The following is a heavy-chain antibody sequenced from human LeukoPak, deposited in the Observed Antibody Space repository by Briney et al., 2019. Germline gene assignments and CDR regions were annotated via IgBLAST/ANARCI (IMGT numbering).Heavy chain of an antibody. CDR3: AKRMGCADFNCYAELDS. V-gene: IGHV3-11*03. D-gene: IGHD3-16*01. Sequence: PGGSLRLSCTASGLTFSDCYMSWIRQAPGKGLEWVSYITNRGTYTNYADSVKGRFTISRDNAKNSLLLQMNTLRAEDTAIYYCAKRMGCADFNCYAELDSWGQGTLVTVSS. CDR2: ITNRGTYT. J-gene: IGHJ4*02. CDR1: GLTFSDCY.